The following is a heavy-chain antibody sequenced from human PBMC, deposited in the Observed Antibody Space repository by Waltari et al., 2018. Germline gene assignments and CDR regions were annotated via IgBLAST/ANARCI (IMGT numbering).Heavy chain of an antibody. CDR1: GYTSTAVY. D-gene: IGHD2-21*01. CDR2: IDPEDGET. CDR3: VTDKGVVIAFQH. V-gene: IGHV1-69-2*01. J-gene: IGHJ1*01. Sequence: EVQLVQSGAEVKKPGATVTISCTTSGYTSTAVYIHWVQQAPGKGVEWMGRIDPEDGETIYAEKFQDRVTITADTSTDTAYMELSSLRSEDTAVYYCVTDKGVVIAFQHWGQGTVVTVSS.